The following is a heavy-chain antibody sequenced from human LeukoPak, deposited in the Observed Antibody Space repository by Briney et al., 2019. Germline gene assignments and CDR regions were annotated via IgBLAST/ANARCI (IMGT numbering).Heavy chain of an antibody. J-gene: IGHJ4*02. V-gene: IGHV3-30*03. Sequence: GGSLRLSCAASGFTFSSYGMHWVRQAPGKGLEWVAAISYDGSNKYYADSVKGRFTISRDNSKNTLYLQMNSLRAEDTAVYYCARAAGEMATIRYWGQGTLVTVSS. CDR3: ARAAGEMATIRY. CDR1: GFTFSSYG. D-gene: IGHD5-24*01. CDR2: ISYDGSNK.